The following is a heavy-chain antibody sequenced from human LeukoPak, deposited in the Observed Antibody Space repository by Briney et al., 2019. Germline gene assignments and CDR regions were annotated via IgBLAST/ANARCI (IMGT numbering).Heavy chain of an antibody. CDR3: SVGGHFDY. D-gene: IGHD1-26*01. J-gene: IGHJ4*02. V-gene: IGHV3-49*04. CDR2: IRSKAYGGTT. Sequence: GGSLRLSCTASGFAFGDFTMSWARQAPGKGLEWVGFIRSKAYGGTTEYAASVKGRFSTSRDDSKNIVYLQMNSLRTDDTAVYYCSVGGHFDYWGQGTLVTVSS. CDR1: GFAFGDFT.